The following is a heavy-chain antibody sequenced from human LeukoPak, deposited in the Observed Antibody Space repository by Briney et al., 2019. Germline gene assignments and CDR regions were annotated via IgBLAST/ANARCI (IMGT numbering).Heavy chain of an antibody. V-gene: IGHV3-23*01. Sequence: PGGSLRLSCAASGFTFSSYAMSWVRQAPGKGLEWVSGIIGSGHNTYNADSVGGRFTVSRDNSKNTLYLQMNSLRAEDTAMYYCARGLGYCTSTTCLLPFDYWGQGTLVTVSS. D-gene: IGHD2-2*01. CDR1: GFTFSSYA. CDR3: ARGLGYCTSTTCLLPFDY. J-gene: IGHJ4*02. CDR2: IIGSGHNT.